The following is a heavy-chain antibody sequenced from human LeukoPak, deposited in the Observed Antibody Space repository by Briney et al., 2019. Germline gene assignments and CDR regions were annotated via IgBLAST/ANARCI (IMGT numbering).Heavy chain of an antibody. CDR2: IYYSGST. CDR1: GGSISSSSYY. CDR3: ARLVAAVLSYFYYMDV. V-gene: IGHV4-39*01. J-gene: IGHJ6*03. Sequence: SETLSLTCTVSGGSISSSSYYWGWIRQPPGKGLEWIGSIYYSGSTYYNPCLKSRVTISVDKSKYQFSLKLSSVTAADTAVYYCARLVAAVLSYFYYMDVWGKGTTVTVSS. D-gene: IGHD6-13*01.